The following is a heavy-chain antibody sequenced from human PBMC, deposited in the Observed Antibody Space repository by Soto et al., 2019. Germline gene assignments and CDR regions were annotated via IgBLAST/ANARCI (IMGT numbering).Heavy chain of an antibody. V-gene: IGHV4-4*02. J-gene: IGHJ6*03. CDR3: ARLIIPSTVTTFGYYYMDV. CDR2: IYHSGST. Sequence: SETLSLTCAVSGGSISSSNWWSWVRQPPGKGLEWIGEIYHSGSTNYNPSLKSRVTISVDKSKNQFSLKLSSVTAADTAVYYCARLIIPSTVTTFGYYYMDVWGKGTTVTVSS. CDR1: GGSISSSNW. D-gene: IGHD4-17*01.